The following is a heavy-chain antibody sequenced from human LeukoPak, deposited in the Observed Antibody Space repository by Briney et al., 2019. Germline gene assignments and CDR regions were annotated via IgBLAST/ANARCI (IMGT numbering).Heavy chain of an antibody. CDR1: GGSFSGYY. J-gene: IGHJ4*02. CDR2: INHSGST. CDR3: ARGPGYDYVWGSYRHTVPFDY. D-gene: IGHD3-16*02. V-gene: IGHV4-34*01. Sequence: PSETLSLTCAVYGGSFSGYYWSWIRQPPGKGLEWIGEINHSGSTNYNPSLKSRVTISVDTSKNQFSLKLSSVTAADTAVYYCARGPGYDYVWGSYRHTVPFDYWGQGTLVTVSS.